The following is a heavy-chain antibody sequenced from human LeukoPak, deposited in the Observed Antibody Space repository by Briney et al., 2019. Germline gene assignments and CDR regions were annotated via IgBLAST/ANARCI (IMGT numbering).Heavy chain of an antibody. CDR1: GFSFGSHS. CDR2: ISSTSSYI. V-gene: IGHV3-21*06. CDR3: ARRQSAFDEY. Sequence: GGSLRLSCAASGFSFGSHSMTWVRQAPGKGLEWVSTISSTSSYIYYADSVKGRFTISRDNTQNLLYLQMSSLRVGDTAGYYCARRQSAFDEYWGQGTLVSVST. D-gene: IGHD2/OR15-2a*01. J-gene: IGHJ4*02.